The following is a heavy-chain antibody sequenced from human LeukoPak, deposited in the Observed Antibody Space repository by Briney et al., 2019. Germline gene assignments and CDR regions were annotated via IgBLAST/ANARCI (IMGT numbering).Heavy chain of an antibody. CDR2: ISSSSYI. J-gene: IGHJ4*02. D-gene: IGHD1-26*01. V-gene: IGHV3-21*01. Sequence: GGSLRLSCAASGFTFSSYSMNWVRQAPGKGLEWVSSISSSSYIYYADSVKGRFTISRDNAKNSLYLQMNSLRAEDTAVYYCARVGATTYAFDYWGQGTLVTVSS. CDR1: GFTFSSYS. CDR3: ARVGATTYAFDY.